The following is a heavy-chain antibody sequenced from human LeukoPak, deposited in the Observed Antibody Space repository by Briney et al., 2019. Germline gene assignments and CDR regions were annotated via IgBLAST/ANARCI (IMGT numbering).Heavy chain of an antibody. Sequence: PSETLSLTCIVSGGSINTYYWGWIRQTPGKGLEWIGYIYSRGSTNYNPSLKSRVTISVDTSKNQFSLKLSSVTAADTAVYYCARAKRYYYENWGQGTLVTVSS. V-gene: IGHV4-59*01. CDR2: IYSRGST. CDR1: GGSINTYY. J-gene: IGHJ4*02. D-gene: IGHD2-15*01. CDR3: ARAKRYYYEN.